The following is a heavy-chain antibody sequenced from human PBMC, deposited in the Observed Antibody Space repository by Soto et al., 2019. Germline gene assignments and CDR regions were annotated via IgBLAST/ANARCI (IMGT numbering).Heavy chain of an antibody. CDR2: IIPIFGTA. J-gene: IGHJ3*02. D-gene: IGHD6-19*01. CDR3: ARDGVAVASPEAAFDI. Sequence: ASVKVSCKASGGTFSSYAISWVRQAPGQGLEWMGGIIPIFGTANYAQKFQGRVTITADKSTSTAYMELSSLRSEDTAVYYCARDGVAVASPEAAFDIWGQGTMVTVSS. CDR1: GGTFSSYA. V-gene: IGHV1-69*06.